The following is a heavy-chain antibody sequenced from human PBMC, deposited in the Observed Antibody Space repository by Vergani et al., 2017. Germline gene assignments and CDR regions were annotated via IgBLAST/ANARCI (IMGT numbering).Heavy chain of an antibody. D-gene: IGHD3-3*01. Sequence: EVQLVESGGGLVQPGGSLRLSCAASGFTFSSCWMHWVRQAPGKGLVWVSRINMDGSSTSYADSVKGRFTISRDNAKNTLYLQMNSLRAEDTAVYYCARDLLPNYDFWSGYSHAYYYYYGMDVWGQGTTVTVSS. V-gene: IGHV3-74*01. J-gene: IGHJ6*02. CDR3: ARDLLPNYDFWSGYSHAYYYYYGMDV. CDR2: INMDGSST. CDR1: GFTFSSCW.